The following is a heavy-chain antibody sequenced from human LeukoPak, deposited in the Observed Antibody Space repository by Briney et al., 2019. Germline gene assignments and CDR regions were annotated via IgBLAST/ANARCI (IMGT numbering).Heavy chain of an antibody. Sequence: GESLRISCTGSGYSFTSYWISWVRQMPLKGLEWMGRIDLSESYTNYSPSFQGHVTISADKSNSTAYLQWSSLKASDTAMYYCARRVARTYWYFDLWGRGTLVTVSS. CDR3: ARRVARTYWYFDL. CDR2: IDLSESYT. V-gene: IGHV5-10-1*01. D-gene: IGHD2-15*01. J-gene: IGHJ2*01. CDR1: GYSFTSYW.